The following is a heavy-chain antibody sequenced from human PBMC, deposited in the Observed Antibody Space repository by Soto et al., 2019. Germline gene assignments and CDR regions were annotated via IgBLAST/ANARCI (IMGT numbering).Heavy chain of an antibody. D-gene: IGHD3-22*01. CDR3: AREEVDYYDSSTFDY. J-gene: IGHJ4*02. CDR2: IYTSGST. CDR1: GGSISSYY. Sequence: QVQLQESGPGLVKPSETLSLTCTVSGGSISSYYWIWIRQPAGKGLEWIGRIYTSGSTNYNPSLKSRVTMSVDTSKNQFSLKLSSVTAADTAVYYCAREEVDYYDSSTFDYWGQGTLVTVSA. V-gene: IGHV4-4*07.